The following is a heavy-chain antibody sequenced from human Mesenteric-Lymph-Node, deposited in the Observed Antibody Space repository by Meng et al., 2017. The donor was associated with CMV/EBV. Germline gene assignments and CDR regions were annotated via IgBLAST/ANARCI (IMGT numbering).Heavy chain of an antibody. CDR1: GYTFSDYY. Sequence: QVQLLQSGAELKKPGASVILSCKASGYTFSDYYIHWVRQAPGQGLEWMGIINPSGGTNCAQKFQGRVTMTRDTSISTAYMELSRLRSDDTAVYYCARDLARFWGQGTLVTVSS. J-gene: IGHJ4*02. V-gene: IGHV1-2*02. CDR2: INPSGGT. CDR3: ARDLARF.